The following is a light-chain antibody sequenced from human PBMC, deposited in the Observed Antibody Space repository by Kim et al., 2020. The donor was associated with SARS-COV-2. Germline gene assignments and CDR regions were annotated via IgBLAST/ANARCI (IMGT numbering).Light chain of an antibody. J-gene: IGKJ5*01. CDR1: QSISSS. V-gene: IGKV3-15*01. CDR2: GAS. Sequence: SLSPGERTTLTCRASQSISSSVAWYQQKPGQDPRVLIYGASARATGIPARCSGSGSGTEFTITISNLQSEDVAVYYCQQYAYWRAFGQGTRLEIK. CDR3: QQYAYWRA.